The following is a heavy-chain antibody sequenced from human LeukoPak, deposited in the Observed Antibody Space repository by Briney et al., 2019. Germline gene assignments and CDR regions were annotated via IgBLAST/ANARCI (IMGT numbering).Heavy chain of an antibody. J-gene: IGHJ4*02. V-gene: IGHV5-10-1*01. CDR3: ARLSTSGWYVY. Sequence: PGESLKISCKGSGYSFTSYWMSWVREMPGKGLEWMGRIAPSDSYITYSPSFQGHVTISADQSISTAYLQCSSLKASDTAMYYCARLSTSGWYVYWGQGTLVTVSS. D-gene: IGHD6-19*01. CDR1: GYSFTSYW. CDR2: IAPSDSYI.